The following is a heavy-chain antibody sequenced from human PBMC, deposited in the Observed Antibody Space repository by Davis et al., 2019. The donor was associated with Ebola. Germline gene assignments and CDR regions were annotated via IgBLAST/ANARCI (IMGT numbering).Heavy chain of an antibody. V-gene: IGHV4-61*01. CDR1: GGSVSSGSYY. CDR3: ARSRSSWQFDY. J-gene: IGHJ4*02. Sequence: MPSETLSLTCTVSGGSVSSGSYYWSWIRQPPGKGLEWIGYIYYSGSTNYNPSLKSRVTISVDTSKNQFSLKLSSVTAADTAVYYCARSRSSWQFDYWGQGTLVTVSS. CDR2: IYYSGST. D-gene: IGHD6-13*01.